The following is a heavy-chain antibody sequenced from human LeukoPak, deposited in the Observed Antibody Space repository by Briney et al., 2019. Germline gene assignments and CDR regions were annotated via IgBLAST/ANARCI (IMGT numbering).Heavy chain of an antibody. CDR2: IFYSGST. D-gene: IGHD1-26*01. J-gene: IGHJ4*02. Sequence: PSETLSLTCSVSGASISGCKDFWGWIRQPPGKGLEWIGSIFYSGSTYYNPSLESRVTISVDTSRNEFSLKVMSVTAADTAVYYCARRGITYSRSFFDYWGQGTLVTVSS. CDR3: ARRGITYSRSFFDY. CDR1: GASISGCKDF. V-gene: IGHV4-39*01.